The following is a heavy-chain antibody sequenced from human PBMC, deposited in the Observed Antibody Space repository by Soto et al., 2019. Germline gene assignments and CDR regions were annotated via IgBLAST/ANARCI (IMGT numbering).Heavy chain of an antibody. CDR1: GFTFSNYG. Sequence: PGGSLRLSCVASGFTFSNYGMHWVRQAPGKGLEWVAVIWYDGSNKYYADSVKGRFTISRDNSKNTLYLQMNSLRAEDTAVYYCARDQQWLVRFYFDFWGQGTLVTVSS. CDR2: IWYDGSNK. J-gene: IGHJ4*02. D-gene: IGHD6-19*01. V-gene: IGHV3-33*08. CDR3: ARDQQWLVRFYFDF.